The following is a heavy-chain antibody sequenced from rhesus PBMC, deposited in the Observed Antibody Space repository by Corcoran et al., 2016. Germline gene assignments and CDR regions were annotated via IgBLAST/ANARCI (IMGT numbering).Heavy chain of an antibody. J-gene: IGHJ4*01. D-gene: IGHD6-13*01. CDR2: ISGRGGGA. CDR3: ARDQSRIAAGPFGDY. V-gene: IGHV4-173*01. CDR1: GGSISSNY. Sequence: QLQLQESGPGLVKPSETLSLTCAVSGGSISSNYWSWIRQPPGKGLEWIGRISGRGGGADYNPSLKSRVTISTDTSKNQFSLKLSSVTAADTAVYYCARDQSRIAAGPFGDYWGQGVLVTVSS.